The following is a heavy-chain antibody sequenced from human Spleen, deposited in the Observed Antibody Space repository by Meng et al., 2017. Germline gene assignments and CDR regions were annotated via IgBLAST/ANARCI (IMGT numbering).Heavy chain of an antibody. CDR2: ISYDGSNK. V-gene: IGHV3-30*04. Sequence: QVQRVGCGGGLVQPGSALRLSCAASGLTFRSYAMHWVRQAPGKGLEWVAVISYDGSNKYYADSVKGRFTISRDNSKNTLYLQMNSLRAEDTAVYYCASTSHSSSWSPDYWGQGTLVTVSS. CDR3: ASTSHSSSWSPDY. D-gene: IGHD6-13*01. CDR1: GLTFRSYA. J-gene: IGHJ4*02.